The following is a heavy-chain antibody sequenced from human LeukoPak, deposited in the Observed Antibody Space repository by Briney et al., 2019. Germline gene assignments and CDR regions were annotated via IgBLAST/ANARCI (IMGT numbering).Heavy chain of an antibody. Sequence: NLGESLKISCKGSGYNFTSYWVTWVRQMPGKGLEGMGRIDPSDSYNHYSPSLQGHVAISAVKSINTAYLQWSSLKASGSAIYYCAGRQRAYSASSSGLDVWGQGTTVIVSS. CDR3: AGRQRAYSASSSGLDV. J-gene: IGHJ6*02. CDR2: IDPSDSYN. D-gene: IGHD5-12*01. CDR1: GYNFTSYW. V-gene: IGHV5-10-1*01.